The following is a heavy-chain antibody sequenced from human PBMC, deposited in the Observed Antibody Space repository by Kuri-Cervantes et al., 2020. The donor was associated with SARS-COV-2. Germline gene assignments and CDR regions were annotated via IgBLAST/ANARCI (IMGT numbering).Heavy chain of an antibody. CDR2: ISAYNGNT. CDR3: ARGDYVWGSYRYYMDV. CDR1: GYTFTSYG. D-gene: IGHD3-16*02. J-gene: IGHJ6*03. V-gene: IGHV1-18*01. Sequence: ASVKVSCKASGYTFTSYGISWVRQAPGQGLEWMGWISAYNGNTNYAQKLQGRVTMTTDTSTSTAYMELRSLRSADTAVYYCARGDYVWGSYRYYMDVWGKGTTVTVSS.